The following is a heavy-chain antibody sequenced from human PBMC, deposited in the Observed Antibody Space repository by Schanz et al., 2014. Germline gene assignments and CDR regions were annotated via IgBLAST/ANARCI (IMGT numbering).Heavy chain of an antibody. D-gene: IGHD2-15*01. CDR1: GYPFTNYY. J-gene: IGHJ4*02. Sequence: QVHLEQSGPGVKKPGASVKLSCRASGYPFTNYYIHWVRQAPGQGLEWMGIVNPGGGSTSVAQRFQTRVTLTRDTSTGTAYLGLTRLRFEDTAVYYCARGSLAGYVALLMAANDYWGQGTLLTVSS. V-gene: IGHV1-46*01. CDR2: VNPGGGST. CDR3: ARGSLAGYVALLMAANDY.